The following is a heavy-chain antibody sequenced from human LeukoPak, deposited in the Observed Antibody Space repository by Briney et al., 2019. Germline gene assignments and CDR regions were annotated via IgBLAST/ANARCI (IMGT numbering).Heavy chain of an antibody. V-gene: IGHV3-30-3*01. J-gene: IGHJ4*02. CDR3: ARVPGIAAAVDY. CDR1: GFTFSSYA. D-gene: IGHD6-13*01. CDR2: ISYDGSKK. Sequence: PGRSLRLSCAASGFTFSSYAMYWVRQAPGKGLEWVAVISYDGSKKNYADSVNGRFTISRDNSKNTLYLQMNSLRAEDTAVYYCARVPGIAAAVDYWGQGTLVTVSS.